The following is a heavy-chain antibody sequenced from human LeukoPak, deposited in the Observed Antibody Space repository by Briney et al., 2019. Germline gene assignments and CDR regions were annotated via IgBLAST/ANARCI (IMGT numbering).Heavy chain of an antibody. CDR2: ISSSSSTI. CDR3: ARDRSEQWLVHAFDI. CDR1: GFTFSNYA. V-gene: IGHV3-48*02. D-gene: IGHD6-19*01. J-gene: IGHJ3*02. Sequence: PGGSLRLSCAASGFTFSNYAMSWVRQAPGKGLEWVSYISSSSSTIYYADSVKGRFTISRDNAKNSLFLQMNSLRDEDTAVYYCARDRSEQWLVHAFDIWGQGTMVTVSS.